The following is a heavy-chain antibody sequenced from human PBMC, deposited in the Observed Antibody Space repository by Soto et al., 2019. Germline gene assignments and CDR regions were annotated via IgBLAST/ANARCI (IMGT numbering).Heavy chain of an antibody. CDR2: ISGSGGST. D-gene: IGHD2-8*01. Sequence: EVQLLESGGGLVQPGGSLRLSCAASGFTFSSYAMTRVRQAPGKGLEWVSTISGSGGSTYYADSVKGRFTISRDNSLYLQMNSLRAEDTALYYCTKAVKSLHCTNGVCYDGYYYYGMDVWGQGTTVTVSS. V-gene: IGHV3-23*01. CDR1: GFTFSSYA. CDR3: TKAVKSLHCTNGVCYDGYYYYGMDV. J-gene: IGHJ6*02.